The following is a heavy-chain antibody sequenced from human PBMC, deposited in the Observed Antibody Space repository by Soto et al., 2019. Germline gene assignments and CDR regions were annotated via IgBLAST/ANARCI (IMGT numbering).Heavy chain of an antibody. D-gene: IGHD3-16*01. CDR1: GGSISSGGYY. CDR2: IYYSGST. CDR3: ARDWGRDGCFDY. V-gene: IGHV4-31*03. Sequence: QVQLQESGPGLVKPSQTLSLICTVSGGSISSGGYYWSWIRQHPGKGLEWIGYIYYSGSTYYNPSLESRVTMSVDTSKNQFSLKLTSVTAADTAVYYCARDWGRDGCFDYWGQGTLVTVSS. J-gene: IGHJ4*02.